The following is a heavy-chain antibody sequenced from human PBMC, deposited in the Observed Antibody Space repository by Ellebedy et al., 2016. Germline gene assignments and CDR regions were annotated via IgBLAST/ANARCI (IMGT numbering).Heavy chain of an antibody. D-gene: IGHD2-21*01. J-gene: IGHJ2*01. CDR1: GFTFNTYA. V-gene: IGHV3-23*01. Sequence: GGSLRLXXAASGFTFNTYAMSWVRQAPGEGLEWVSTLSGSGSKTYYADSVQGRFTISRDNSKSTLYLQMNSLRAEDTAVYYCAKHETDGDYYFDLWGRGTLVTVSS. CDR3: AKHETDGDYYFDL. CDR2: LSGSGSKT.